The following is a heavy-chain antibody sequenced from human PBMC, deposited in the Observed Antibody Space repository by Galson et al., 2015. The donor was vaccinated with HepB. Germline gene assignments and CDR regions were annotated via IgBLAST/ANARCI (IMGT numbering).Heavy chain of an antibody. D-gene: IGHD2-21*01. Sequence: SLRLSCAASGFTFSSYAMSWVRQAPGKGLEWVSAISGSGGSTYYADSVKGRFTISRDNSKNTLYLQMNSLRAEDTAVYYCAKRHIVFGQGPQPDYYYYGMDVWGQGTTVTVSS. V-gene: IGHV3-23*01. J-gene: IGHJ6*02. CDR2: ISGSGGST. CDR1: GFTFSSYA. CDR3: AKRHIVFGQGPQPDYYYYGMDV.